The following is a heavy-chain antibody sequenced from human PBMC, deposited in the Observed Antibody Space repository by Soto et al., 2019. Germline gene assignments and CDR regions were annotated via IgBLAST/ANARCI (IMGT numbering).Heavy chain of an antibody. J-gene: IGHJ4*02. Sequence: SETLSLTCAVYGGSFSGYYWSWIRQPPGKGLEWIGEINHSGSTNYNPSLKSRVTISVDTSKNQFSLKLSSVTAADTAVYYCARGLSWSGRIIDYWGQGTLVTVSS. CDR1: GGSFSGYY. CDR3: ARGLSWSGRIIDY. D-gene: IGHD3-3*01. CDR2: INHSGST. V-gene: IGHV4-34*01.